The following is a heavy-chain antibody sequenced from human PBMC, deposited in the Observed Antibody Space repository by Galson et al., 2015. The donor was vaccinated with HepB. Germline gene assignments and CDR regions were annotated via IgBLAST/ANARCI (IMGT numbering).Heavy chain of an antibody. V-gene: IGHV3-33*01. CDR1: GFTFSSYG. CDR3: ARVFWGSYHIDY. J-gene: IGHJ4*02. Sequence: SLRLSCAASGFTFSSYGMHWVRQAPGKGLEWVAVIWYDGSNKYYADSVKGRFTISRDNSKNTLYLQMNSLRAEDTAVYYCARVFWGSYHIDYWGQGTLVTVSS. CDR2: IWYDGSNK. D-gene: IGHD3-16*01.